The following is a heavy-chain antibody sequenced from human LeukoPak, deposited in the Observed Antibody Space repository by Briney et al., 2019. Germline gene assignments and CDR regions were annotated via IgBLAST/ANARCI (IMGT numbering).Heavy chain of an antibody. CDR2: ISYDGSNK. Sequence: PGGSLRLSCAASGFTFSSYGMHWVRQAPGKGLEWVAVISYDGSNKYYADSVKGRFTISRDNSKNTLYLQMNSLRAEDTAVYYLAKVKVTTYDYGMDVWSKGTTVSVS. CDR1: GFTFSSYG. J-gene: IGHJ6*04. V-gene: IGHV3-30*18. CDR3: AKVKVTTYDYGMDV. D-gene: IGHD4-11*01.